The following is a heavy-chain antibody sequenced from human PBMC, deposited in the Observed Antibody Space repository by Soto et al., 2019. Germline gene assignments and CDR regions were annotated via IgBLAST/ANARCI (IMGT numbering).Heavy chain of an antibody. V-gene: IGHV4-30-4*01. D-gene: IGHD5-12*01. CDR2: IYYRGST. CDR1: GGSISSGDYY. CDR3: ARWLGYGPHFAY. J-gene: IGHJ4*02. Sequence: QVQLQESGPGLVKPSQTLSLTCTVSGGSISSGDYYWSWIRQPPGKGLEWIGYIYYRGSTLYTPSRKSGVTISVSTSKNQFSLKLSSVTAAGTAVYYGARWLGYGPHFAYWGQGTLVTVSS.